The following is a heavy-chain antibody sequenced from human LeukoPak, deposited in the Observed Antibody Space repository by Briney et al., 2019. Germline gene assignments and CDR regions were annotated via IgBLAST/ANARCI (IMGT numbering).Heavy chain of an antibody. CDR2: IYGGDVT. CDR3: TRDSTTFRFGY. Sequence: QPGGSLRLSCAGSGFAVSNNYMSWVRQAPGKGPEWVSIIYGGDVTYYVDSVKGRFTISRDNSKNMLYLQMNSLRVEDTAVYYCTRDSTTFRFGYWGQGTLVTVSS. J-gene: IGHJ4*02. CDR1: GFAVSNNY. D-gene: IGHD1-26*01. V-gene: IGHV3-53*01.